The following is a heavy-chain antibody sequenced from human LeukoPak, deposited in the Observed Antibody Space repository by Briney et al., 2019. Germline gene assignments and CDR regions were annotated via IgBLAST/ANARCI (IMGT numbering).Heavy chain of an antibody. CDR3: AKKKVDVVGNQYYYYYGLNV. D-gene: IGHD2-21*01. V-gene: IGHV4-34*01. J-gene: IGHJ6*02. Sequence: SETLSLTCAFYGGSFSGYSLTWIRQPPGKGLEWIGEINHSGINHFNPSLKSRVTISADTSKKQVFLNLSAVTAADTAVYYCAKKKVDVVGNQYYYYYGLNVWGQGTTVTVSS. CDR2: INHSGIN. CDR1: GGSFSGYS.